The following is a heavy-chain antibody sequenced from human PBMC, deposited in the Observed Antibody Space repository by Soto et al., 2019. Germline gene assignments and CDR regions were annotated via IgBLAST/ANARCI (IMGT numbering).Heavy chain of an antibody. V-gene: IGHV1-2*04. CDR2: INPNSGGT. CDR3: ARDAGGIAVAPRYFDY. CDR1: GYTFTGYY. J-gene: IGHJ4*02. D-gene: IGHD6-19*01. Sequence: ASVKVCCKASGYTFTGYYMHWVRQAPGQGLEWMGWINPNSGGTNYAQKFQGWVTMTRDTSISTAYMELSRLRSDDTAVYYCARDAGGIAVAPRYFDYWGQGTLVTVSS.